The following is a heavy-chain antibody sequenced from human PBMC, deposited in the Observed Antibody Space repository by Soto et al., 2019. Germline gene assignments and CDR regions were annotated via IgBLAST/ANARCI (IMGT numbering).Heavy chain of an antibody. CDR3: ASHYGSGSYYNRYYYYGMDV. D-gene: IGHD3-10*01. J-gene: IGHJ6*02. V-gene: IGHV4-59*08. CDR1: GGSISSYY. CDR2: IYYSGST. Sequence: PSETLSLTCTVSGGSISSYYWSWIRQPPGKGLEWIGYIYYSGSTNYNPSLKSRVTISVDTSKNQFSLKLSSVTAADTAVYYCASHYGSGSYYNRYYYYGMDVWGQGTTVTVSS.